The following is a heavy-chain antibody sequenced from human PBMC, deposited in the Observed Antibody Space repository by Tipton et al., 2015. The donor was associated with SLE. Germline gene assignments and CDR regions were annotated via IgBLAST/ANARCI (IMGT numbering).Heavy chain of an antibody. CDR3: ARDSGYNGVQLRENWFDP. D-gene: IGHD5-24*01. Sequence: QSGAEVKKPGASVKVSCKASGYTFTNYGISWVRQAPGQGLEWVGWISVYNGDTKYAQKVQGRVTMTTDTSTSTAYLELRNLRSDDTAVYYCARDSGYNGVQLRENWFDPWGQGTLVTVSS. CDR1: GYTFTNYG. CDR2: ISVYNGDT. J-gene: IGHJ5*02. V-gene: IGHV1-18*01.